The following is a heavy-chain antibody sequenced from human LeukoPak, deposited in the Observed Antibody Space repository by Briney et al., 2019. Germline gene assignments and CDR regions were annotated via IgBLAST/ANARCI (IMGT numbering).Heavy chain of an antibody. CDR2: SSYSGST. CDR3: STTIRGWYGVGDY. D-gene: IGHD6-19*01. V-gene: IGHV4-39*01. J-gene: IGHJ4*02. Sequence: PSETLSLTCTVSGGSISSSSYSWGWIRQPPGKGLEYIGSSSYSGSTYYNPSLKGRVTISVDTSKNQFSLNLNSVTAADTAVYYCSTTIRGWYGVGDYWGQGVLVTVSS. CDR1: GGSISSSSYS.